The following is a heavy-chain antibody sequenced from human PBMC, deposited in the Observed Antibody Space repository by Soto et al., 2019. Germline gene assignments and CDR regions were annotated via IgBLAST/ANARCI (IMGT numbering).Heavy chain of an antibody. CDR3: ARALKAYCGGDCNYGMDV. CDR2: IYYSGST. V-gene: IGHV4-61*05. Sequence: SETLSLTCTVSGGSISSSSYYWGWIRQPPGKGLEWIGYIYYSGSTNYNPSLKSRVTISVDTSKNQFSLKLSSVTAADTAVYYCARALKAYCGGDCNYGMDVWGQGTTVTVSS. CDR1: GGSISSSSYY. D-gene: IGHD2-21*02. J-gene: IGHJ6*02.